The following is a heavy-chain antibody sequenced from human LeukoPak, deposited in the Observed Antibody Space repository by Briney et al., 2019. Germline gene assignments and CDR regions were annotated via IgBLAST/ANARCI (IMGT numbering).Heavy chain of an antibody. CDR3: ARVGDHYHWYLDV. V-gene: IGHV3-53*01. CDR1: GFSVSTNY. J-gene: IGHJ2*01. D-gene: IGHD3-10*01. CDR2: LYSGGST. Sequence: GGSLRLSCGGSGFSVSTNYMNWVRQAPGKGLEWVSILYSGGSTYYADSVKGRFTVSRDSSKNTLYLHMNSLRAEDTAVYYCARVGDHYHWYLDVWGRGTLVTASS.